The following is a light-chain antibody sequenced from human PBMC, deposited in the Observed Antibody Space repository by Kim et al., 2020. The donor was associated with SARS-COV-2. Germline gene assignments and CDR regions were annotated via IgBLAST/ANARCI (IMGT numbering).Light chain of an antibody. CDR3: SSFTTSSPYVV. CDR2: DVN. Sequence: QSALTQPASVSGSPGQSITITCTGTNSDYVSWYQQHPGKAPKLIIYDVNKRPSGVSSHFSGSKSGDSASLTISGLQAEDEADYYCSSFTTSSPYVVFGGGTKVTVL. J-gene: IGLJ2*01. CDR1: NSDY. V-gene: IGLV2-14*03.